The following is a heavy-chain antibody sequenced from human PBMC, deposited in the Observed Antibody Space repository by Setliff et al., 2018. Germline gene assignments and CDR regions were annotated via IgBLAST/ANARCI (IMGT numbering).Heavy chain of an antibody. CDR2: ISWNSGSI. J-gene: IGHJ3*02. Sequence: GGSLRLSCAASGFTFDDYAMHWVRQAPGKGLEWVSGISWNSGSIGYADSVKGRFTISRDNAKNSLYLQMNSLRAEDTAVYYCARDAEVVKRWGDAFDIWGQGTMVTVSS. CDR1: GFTFDDYA. V-gene: IGHV3-9*01. D-gene: IGHD3-22*01. CDR3: ARDAEVVKRWGDAFDI.